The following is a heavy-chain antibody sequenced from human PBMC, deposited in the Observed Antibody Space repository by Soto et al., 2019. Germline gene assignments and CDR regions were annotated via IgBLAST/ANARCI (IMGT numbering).Heavy chain of an antibody. CDR1: GGTFSSYA. CDR3: ARLVGATTDWFDP. Sequence: SVKVSCKASGGTFSSYAISWVRQAPGQGLEWMRGIIPIFGTANYAQKFQGRVTITADKSTSTAYMELSSLRSEDTAVYYCARLVGATTDWFDPWGQGTLVTVSS. J-gene: IGHJ5*02. CDR2: IIPIFGTA. V-gene: IGHV1-69*06. D-gene: IGHD1-26*01.